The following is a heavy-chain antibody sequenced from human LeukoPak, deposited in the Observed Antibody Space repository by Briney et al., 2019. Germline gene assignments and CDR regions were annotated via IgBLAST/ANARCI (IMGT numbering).Heavy chain of an antibody. D-gene: IGHD3-22*01. CDR2: IKQDGSEK. J-gene: IGHJ4*02. V-gene: IGHV3-7*01. Sequence: SGGSLRLSCAASGFTFSSYWMSWVRQAPGKGLEWVANIKQDGSEKYYVDSVKGRFTISRDNAKNSLYLQMNSLRAEDTAVYYCAREGHYYDSSGYPFDYWGQGTLVTVSS. CDR1: GFTFSSYW. CDR3: AREGHYYDSSGYPFDY.